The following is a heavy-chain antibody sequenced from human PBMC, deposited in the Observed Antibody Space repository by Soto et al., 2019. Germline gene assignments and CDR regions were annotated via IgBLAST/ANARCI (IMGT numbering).Heavy chain of an antibody. D-gene: IGHD1-1*01. CDR3: ARDAQMATTTRGRYGIDV. J-gene: IGHJ6*02. CDR1: GGSVSSGSYY. V-gene: IGHV4-61*01. Sequence: PSETLSLTCTVSGGSVSSGSYYWSWIRQPPGKGLEWIGYIYYSGSTNYNPSLKSRVTISVDTSKNQFSLKLSSVTAADTAVYYCARDAQMATTTRGRYGIDVWGQGTTVTVSS. CDR2: IYYSGST.